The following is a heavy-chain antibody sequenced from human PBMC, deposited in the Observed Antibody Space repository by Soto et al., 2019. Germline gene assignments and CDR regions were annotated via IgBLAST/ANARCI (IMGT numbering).Heavy chain of an antibody. Sequence: APVEVSCKASGYSFTSYGISWVRQAPGQGLEWMGWISAYNGNTNYAQKLQGRVTMTTDTSTSTAYMELRSLRSDDTAVYYCARANRPITMTYLNWFDPWGQGTLVTVSS. CDR1: GYSFTSYG. D-gene: IGHD3-22*01. V-gene: IGHV1-18*01. J-gene: IGHJ5*02. CDR2: ISAYNGNT. CDR3: ARANRPITMTYLNWFDP.